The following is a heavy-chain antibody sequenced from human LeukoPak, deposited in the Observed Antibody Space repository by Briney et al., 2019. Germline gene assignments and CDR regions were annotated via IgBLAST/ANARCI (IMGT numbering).Heavy chain of an antibody. CDR1: GGSISSSSYY. V-gene: IGHV4-39*07. CDR2: IYYSGST. CDR3: ARDPPQYSYDFWSGYYMLGSLKYFDY. J-gene: IGHJ4*02. D-gene: IGHD3-3*01. Sequence: PSETLSLTCTVSGGSISSSSYYWGWIRQPPGKGLEWIGSIYYSGSTYYNPSLKSRVTISVDTSKNQFSLKLSSVTAADTAVYYCARDPPQYSYDFWSGYYMLGSLKYFDYWGQGTLVTVSS.